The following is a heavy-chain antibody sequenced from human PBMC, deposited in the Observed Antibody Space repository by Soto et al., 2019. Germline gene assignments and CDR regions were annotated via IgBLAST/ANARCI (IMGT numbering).Heavy chain of an antibody. CDR3: ARGSRYYGWGSDRWFDP. CDR2: INHSGST. Sequence: SETLSLTCAVYGGSFSGYYWSWIRQPPGKGLEWIGEINHSGSTNYNPSLKSRVTISVDTSKNQFSLKLSSVTAADTAVYYCARGSRYYGWGSDRWFDPWGQGTLVTVSS. CDR1: GGSFSGYY. V-gene: IGHV4-34*01. D-gene: IGHD3-10*01. J-gene: IGHJ5*02.